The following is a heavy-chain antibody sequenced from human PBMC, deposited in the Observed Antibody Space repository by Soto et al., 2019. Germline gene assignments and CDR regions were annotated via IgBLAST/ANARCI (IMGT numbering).Heavy chain of an antibody. J-gene: IGHJ5*02. CDR1: GGAISSYY. CDR2: IYYSGST. V-gene: IGHV4-59*08. CDR3: AREYYYDSSGYPNWFDP. Sequence: QVQLQESGPGLVKPSETLSLTCTVSGGAISSYYWSWIRQPPGQGLEWIGYIYYSGSTNYNPSLKSRVTISVDTSKNHFALKLSSVTAAYTAVYYCAREYYYDSSGYPNWFDPWGQGTLVTVSS. D-gene: IGHD3-22*01.